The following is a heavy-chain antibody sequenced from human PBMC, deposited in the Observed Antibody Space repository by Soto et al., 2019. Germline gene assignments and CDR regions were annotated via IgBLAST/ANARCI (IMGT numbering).Heavy chain of an antibody. CDR2: MYHSGIT. D-gene: IGHD6-6*01. CDR3: ARSMYSTSAQLYYGMDV. CDR1: GASISGSTYY. V-gene: IGHV4-39*07. J-gene: IGHJ6*02. Sequence: SETLSLTCTVSGASISGSTYYWAWIRQPPGKGLEWIGSMYHSGITYYNLSLKSRVTISVDTSKNQLSLKLSSATAADTAVYYCARSMYSTSAQLYYGMDVWGQGTTVTVSS.